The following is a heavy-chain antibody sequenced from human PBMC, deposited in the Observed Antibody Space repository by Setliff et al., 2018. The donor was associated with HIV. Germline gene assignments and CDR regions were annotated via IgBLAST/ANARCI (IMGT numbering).Heavy chain of an antibody. J-gene: IGHJ4*02. Sequence: PSETLSLTCTASYATISTADYYWSWIRQPPGKGLEWIGFVSYTGTTHYNPSLKSRVTISIDTSNNQISLRLSSVTAADTAMYYCVRDDYGYNGKGFDYWGPGTLVTVSS. CDR3: VRDDYGYNGKGFDY. D-gene: IGHD4-17*01. CDR1: YATISTADYY. V-gene: IGHV4-30-4*01. CDR2: VSYTGTT.